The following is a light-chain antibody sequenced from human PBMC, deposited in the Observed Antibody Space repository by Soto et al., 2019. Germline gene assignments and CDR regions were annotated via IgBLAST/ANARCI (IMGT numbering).Light chain of an antibody. V-gene: IGKV1-27*01. Sequence: DIQMTQSPSSLSASVGDRVTITCRASQGISNYLAWYQQKPGKVPKLLIYAASTLQSGVPSRFSGSGSVTDFTLTISSLQPEDVATYYCQKYNSALLLTFGGGTKVEIK. CDR1: QGISNY. CDR2: AAS. CDR3: QKYNSALLLT. J-gene: IGKJ4*01.